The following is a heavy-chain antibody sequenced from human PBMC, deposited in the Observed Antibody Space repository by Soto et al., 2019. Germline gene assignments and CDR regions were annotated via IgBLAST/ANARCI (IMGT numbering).Heavy chain of an antibody. Sequence: QVQLVQSGAEVKKPGSSVKVSCKASGGTFSSYAISWVRQAPGQGLEWMGGIIPIFGTANYAQKFKGRVTITADESTSTAYMELSSLRSEDTAVYYCASPSIAARPYYYYYGMDVWGQGTTVTVSS. D-gene: IGHD6-6*01. V-gene: IGHV1-69*01. CDR1: GGTFSSYA. J-gene: IGHJ6*02. CDR3: ASPSIAARPYYYYYGMDV. CDR2: IIPIFGTA.